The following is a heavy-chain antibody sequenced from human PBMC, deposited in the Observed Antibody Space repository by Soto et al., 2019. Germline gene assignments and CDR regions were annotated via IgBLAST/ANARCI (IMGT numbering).Heavy chain of an antibody. D-gene: IGHD3-10*01. CDR1: GFTISDHN. Sequence: GGSLRLSCAASGFTISDHNIDWVRQAPGKGLEWVGRTRNKANSYTTEYAASVKGRFTISRDDSKNSLYLQMNSLKTEDSSVYYCARSGSYSSLGYWGQGTLVTVSS. CDR2: TRNKANSYTT. CDR3: ARSGSYSSLGY. V-gene: IGHV3-72*01. J-gene: IGHJ4*02.